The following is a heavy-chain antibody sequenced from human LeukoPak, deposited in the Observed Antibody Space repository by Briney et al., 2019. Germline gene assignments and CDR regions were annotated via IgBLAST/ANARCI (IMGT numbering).Heavy chain of an antibody. V-gene: IGHV1-18*01. CDR2: ISAYNGNT. CDR3: ARDTFNYYDSSGHDAFDI. Sequence: ASVKVSCKASGYTFTSYGISWVRQAPGQGLEWMGWISAYNGNTNYAQKLQGRVTMATDTSTSTAYMGLRSLRSDDTAVYYCARDTFNYYDSSGHDAFDIWGQGTMVTVSS. D-gene: IGHD3-22*01. J-gene: IGHJ3*02. CDR1: GYTFTSYG.